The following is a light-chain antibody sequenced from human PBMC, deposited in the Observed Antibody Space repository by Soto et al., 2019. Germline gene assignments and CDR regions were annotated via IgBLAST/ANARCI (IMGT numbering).Light chain of an antibody. CDR2: GAS. Sequence: EIVMTQSPATLSVSPGERATLSCTASQSVSSNLAWYQQKPGQAPRLLIYGASTRATGIPARFSGSGSGTEFTLTISRLEPEDFAVYYCQQYGNSPITFGQGTRLEIK. CDR1: QSVSSN. J-gene: IGKJ5*01. CDR3: QQYGNSPIT. V-gene: IGKV3-15*01.